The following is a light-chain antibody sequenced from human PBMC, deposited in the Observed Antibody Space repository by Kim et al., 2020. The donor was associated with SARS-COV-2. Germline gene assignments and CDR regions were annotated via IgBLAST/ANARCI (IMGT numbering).Light chain of an antibody. CDR2: DAS. J-gene: IGKJ2*01. CDR3: KQYNDLPYT. Sequence: DIQMTQSPSSLSASAGDRVTITCQANQDISYRLNWYQQKAGKAPKLLICDASKLQSGFPSRFSGSGSGTQFTFTITNLQPEDTGTYYCKQYNDLPYTFGRGTKLEI. V-gene: IGKV1-33*01. CDR1: QDISYR.